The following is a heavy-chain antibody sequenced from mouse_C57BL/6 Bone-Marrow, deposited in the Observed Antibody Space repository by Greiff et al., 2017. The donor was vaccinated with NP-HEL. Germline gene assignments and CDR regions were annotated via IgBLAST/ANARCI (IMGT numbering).Heavy chain of an antibody. CDR1: GFSFNTYA. J-gene: IGHJ3*01. V-gene: IGHV10-1*01. CDR3: VRHLITTASY. D-gene: IGHD1-2*01. CDR2: IRSKSNNYAT. Sequence: EVMLVESGGGLVQPKGSLKLSCAASGFSFNTYAMNWVRQAPGKGLEWVARIRSKSNNYATYYADSVKDRFTISRDDSESMLYLQMNNLKTEDTAMYYCVRHLITTASYWGQGTLVTVSA.